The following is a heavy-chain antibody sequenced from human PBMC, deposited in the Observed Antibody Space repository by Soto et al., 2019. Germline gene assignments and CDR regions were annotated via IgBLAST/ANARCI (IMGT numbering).Heavy chain of an antibody. CDR2: IIPFLGTV. CDR3: AKFAESSGYFDY. D-gene: IGHD3-22*01. Sequence: QVQLEQSGAEVRKPGSTVKVSCKASGGTFSRSAISWVRQAPGQGLEWMGGIIPFLGTVNYAQKFQDRVTITAYESTGTAYIELSSLISEDTAVYYCAKFAESSGYFDYWGQGTLVTVSS. J-gene: IGHJ4*02. CDR1: GGTFSRSA. V-gene: IGHV1-69*01.